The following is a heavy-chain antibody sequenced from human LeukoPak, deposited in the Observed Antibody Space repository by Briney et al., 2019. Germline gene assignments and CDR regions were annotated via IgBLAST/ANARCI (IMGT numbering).Heavy chain of an antibody. CDR2: INSDGSST. J-gene: IGHJ4*02. CDR3: AKGQILEWLLSSHYFDY. D-gene: IGHD3-3*01. V-gene: IGHV3-74*01. CDR1: GFTFSSYT. Sequence: PGGSLRLSCAASGFTFSSYTRNWVRQAPGKGLVWVGRINSDGSSTSYAYSVKGRFTIARDNSKTTLSLQMNSLRAEDTAVYYCAKGQILEWLLSSHYFDYWGQGTLVTVSS.